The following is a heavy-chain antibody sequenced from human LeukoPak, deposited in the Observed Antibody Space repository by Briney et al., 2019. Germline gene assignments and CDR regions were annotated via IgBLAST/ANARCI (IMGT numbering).Heavy chain of an antibody. V-gene: IGHV4-31*03. CDR2: IYYSGST. CDR3: ARAHHCGGDCYAFDY. D-gene: IGHD2-21*02. CDR1: GGSISSGGYY. Sequence: SQTLSLTCTVSGGSISSGGYYWSWIRQHPGKGLEWIGYIYYSGSTYYNPSLKSRVTISVDTSKNQFSLKLSSVTAADTAAYYCARAHHCGGDCYAFDYWGQGTLVTVSS. J-gene: IGHJ4*02.